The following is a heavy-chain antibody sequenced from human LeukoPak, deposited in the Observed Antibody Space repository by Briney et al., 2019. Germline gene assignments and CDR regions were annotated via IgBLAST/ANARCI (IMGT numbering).Heavy chain of an antibody. V-gene: IGHV3-23*01. CDR3: AKGARESSWPNTYYFDY. CDR1: GFTFSSYS. Sequence: GGSLRLSCAASGFTFSSYSMNWVRQAPGKGLEWVSAISGSGGSTYYADSVEGRFTISRDNSKNTLYLQMNSLRAEDTAVYYCAKGARESSWPNTYYFDYWGQGTLVTVSS. J-gene: IGHJ4*02. CDR2: ISGSGGST. D-gene: IGHD6-13*01.